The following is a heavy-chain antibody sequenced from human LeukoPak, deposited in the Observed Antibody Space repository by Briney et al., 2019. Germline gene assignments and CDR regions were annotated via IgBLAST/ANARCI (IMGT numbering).Heavy chain of an antibody. J-gene: IGHJ4*02. Sequence: PGGSLRLSCAASGFTFSSYSMNWVRQAPGKGLEWVSSISSSSSYIYYADSVKGRFTISRDNAKNSLYLQMNSLRAEDTAVYYRAREVKPYGDYDGGLDYWGQGTLVTVSS. CDR3: AREVKPYGDYDGGLDY. V-gene: IGHV3-21*01. D-gene: IGHD4-17*01. CDR1: GFTFSSYS. CDR2: ISSSSSYI.